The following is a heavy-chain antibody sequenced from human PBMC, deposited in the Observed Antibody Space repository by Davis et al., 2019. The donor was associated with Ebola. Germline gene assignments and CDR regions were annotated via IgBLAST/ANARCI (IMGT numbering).Heavy chain of an antibody. Sequence: GESLKISCAASGFTFSSYNMNWVRQAPGKGLEWVASVSYSSGYIYYADSVKGRFTISRDNAKNSLYLQMNGLRPEDAAVYYCATLSGYVPNDYWGQGTLVTVSS. CDR1: GFTFSSYN. CDR2: VSYSSGYI. V-gene: IGHV3-21*01. CDR3: ATLSGYVPNDY. J-gene: IGHJ4*02. D-gene: IGHD3-3*01.